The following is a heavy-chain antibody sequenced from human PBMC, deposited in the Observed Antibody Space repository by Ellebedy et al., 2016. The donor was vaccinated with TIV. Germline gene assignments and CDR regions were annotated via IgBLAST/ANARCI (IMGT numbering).Heavy chain of an antibody. J-gene: IGHJ6*02. V-gene: IGHV3-23*01. CDR2: IGGNGGPT. Sequence: GESLKISCAASGFTFSSYAMSWVRQAPGKGPEWVSVIGGNGGPTYYTDSVKGRFTISRDNSKNTLYLQMNSLRAEDTAVYYCARVDSRGYYYYGMDVWGQGTTVTVSS. CDR3: ARVDSRGYYYYGMDV. CDR1: GFTFSSYA. D-gene: IGHD3-22*01.